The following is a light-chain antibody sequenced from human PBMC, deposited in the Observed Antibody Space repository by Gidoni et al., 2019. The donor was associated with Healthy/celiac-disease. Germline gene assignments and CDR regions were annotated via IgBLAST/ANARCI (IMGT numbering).Light chain of an antibody. J-gene: IGLJ3*02. Sequence: SYELTQPPSVSVSPGQTASITCSGDELGDKYASWYQQKPGQSPLLVIYQDTKRPSGIPERFSGSNSGNTATLTISGTQAMDEADYYCQAWDSSWGVFGGGTKLTVL. CDR2: QDT. CDR3: QAWDSSWGV. CDR1: ELGDKY. V-gene: IGLV3-1*01.